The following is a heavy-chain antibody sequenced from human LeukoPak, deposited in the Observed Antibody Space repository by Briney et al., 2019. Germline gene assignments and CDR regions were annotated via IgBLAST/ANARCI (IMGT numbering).Heavy chain of an antibody. CDR3: AREDSIVVVIYLFDY. CDR2: ISYDGSNK. V-gene: IGHV3-30-3*01. J-gene: IGHJ4*02. D-gene: IGHD3-22*01. Sequence: GGSLRLSCAASGFTFSSYAMHWVRQAPGKGLEWVAVISYDGSNKYYADSVKGRFTISRDNSKNTLYLQMNSLRAEDTAVYYCAREDSIVVVIYLFDYWGQGTLVTVSS. CDR1: GFTFSSYA.